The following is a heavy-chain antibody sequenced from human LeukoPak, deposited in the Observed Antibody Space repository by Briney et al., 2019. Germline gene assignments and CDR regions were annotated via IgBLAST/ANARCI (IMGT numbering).Heavy chain of an antibody. CDR2: TIPIFGTA. D-gene: IGHD2-2*01. V-gene: IGHV1-69*13. CDR1: GDTFSSYA. Sequence: ASVKVSCKASGDTFSSYAISWVRQAPGQGLEWMGGTIPIFGTANYAQKFQGRVTITADESTSTAYMELSSLRSEDTAVYYCARGQDIVVVPAANAFYYYYGMDVWGQGTTVTVSS. CDR3: ARGQDIVVVPAANAFYYYYGMDV. J-gene: IGHJ6*02.